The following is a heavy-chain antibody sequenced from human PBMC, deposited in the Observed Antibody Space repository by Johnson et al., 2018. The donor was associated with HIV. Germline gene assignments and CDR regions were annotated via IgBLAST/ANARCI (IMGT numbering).Heavy chain of an antibody. Sequence: QVQLVESGGGLVEPGGSLRLSCIASGFTFSSYVMHWVRQAPGKGLEWVAVISYDGSNKYYADSVKGRFTISRDNSKKKLYLQANSLRGEDTAVYYCARPYDAYVYGAFDIWGQGTMVTVSS. CDR3: ARPYDAYVYGAFDI. CDR2: ISYDGSNK. V-gene: IGHV3-30*03. J-gene: IGHJ3*02. CDR1: GFTFSSYV. D-gene: IGHD5/OR15-5a*01.